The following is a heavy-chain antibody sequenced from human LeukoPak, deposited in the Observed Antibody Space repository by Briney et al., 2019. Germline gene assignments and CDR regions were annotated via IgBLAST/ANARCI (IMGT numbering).Heavy chain of an antibody. V-gene: IGHV4-61*02. Sequence: SQTLSLTCTVSGGSISSGSYYWSWIRQPAGKGLEWIGRIYTSGSTNYNPSLKSRVTISVDTSKNQFSLKLSSVTAADTAVYYCARVVSGYYEWDNWFDPWGQGTLVTVSS. CDR2: IYTSGST. CDR3: ARVVSGYYEWDNWFDP. CDR1: GGSISSGSYY. J-gene: IGHJ5*02. D-gene: IGHD3-3*01.